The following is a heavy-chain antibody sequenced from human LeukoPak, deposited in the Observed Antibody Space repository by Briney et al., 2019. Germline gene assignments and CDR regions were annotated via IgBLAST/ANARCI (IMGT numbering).Heavy chain of an antibody. CDR3: ATPSIAVAGQVYYFDY. CDR2: INPNSGGT. CDR1: GYTFTSYG. J-gene: IGHJ4*02. D-gene: IGHD6-19*01. Sequence: ASAKVSCKASGYTFTSYGISWVRQAPGQGLEWMGWINPNSGGTNYAQKFQGRVTMTRDTSISTAYMELSRLRSDDTAVYYCATPSIAVAGQVYYFDYWGQGTLVTVSS. V-gene: IGHV1-2*02.